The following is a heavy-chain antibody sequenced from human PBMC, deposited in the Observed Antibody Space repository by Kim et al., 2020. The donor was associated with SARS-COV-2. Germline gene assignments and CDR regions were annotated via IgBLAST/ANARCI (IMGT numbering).Heavy chain of an antibody. D-gene: IGHD3-3*02. Sequence: GGSLRLSCSASRFTISFNYMNWIRQAPGKGLEWVSSIYSDGDTYYADSVKGRFTISRDISKTTVYLQITSLRAEDTAVYYCARDIFSVNYFDYWGQGILV. CDR3: ARDIFSVNYFDY. J-gene: IGHJ4*02. CDR2: IYSDGDT. V-gene: IGHV3-53*01. CDR1: RFTISFNY.